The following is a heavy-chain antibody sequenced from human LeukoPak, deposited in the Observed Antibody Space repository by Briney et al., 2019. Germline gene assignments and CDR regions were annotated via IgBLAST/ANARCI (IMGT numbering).Heavy chain of an antibody. CDR1: GFTVSSNY. V-gene: IGHV3-53*01. Sequence: PGGALRLSCAASGFTVSSNYMSWVRQAPGKGLAWVSVIYGIGGTYYAASVKGRFTISRDNSKNTLYLQMNSLRAEDTAVYYCARGSLLGSFDYWGQGTLVTVS. J-gene: IGHJ4*02. D-gene: IGHD3-10*01. CDR2: IYGIGGT. CDR3: ARGSLLGSFDY.